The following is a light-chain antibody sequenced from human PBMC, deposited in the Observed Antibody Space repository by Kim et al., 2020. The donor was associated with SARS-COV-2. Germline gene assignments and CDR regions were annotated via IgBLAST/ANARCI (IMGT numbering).Light chain of an antibody. J-gene: IGLJ2*01. V-gene: IGLV1-44*01. CDR1: PSPLGPHP. Sequence: PISCSCPPSPLGPHPLPCYPHPPRPAPNLLIYTNAHRPSGFPARFSGSQSGTSASLPISGLQSEDDADYYCSAWDDSLNGVIFGGGPQLTVL. CDR2: TNA. CDR3: SAWDDSLNGVI.